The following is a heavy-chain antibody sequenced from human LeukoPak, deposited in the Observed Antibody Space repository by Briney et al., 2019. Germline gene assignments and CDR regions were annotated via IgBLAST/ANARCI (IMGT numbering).Heavy chain of an antibody. CDR1: GFTFSTYW. V-gene: IGHV3-7*01. Sequence: GGSLRLSCAASGFTFSTYWMTWVRQAPGKRLEWVANINLDGSAEYYVGSVRGRFTISRDNSKNSLYLQMNSLRAEDTAVYYCARDHISAYYDYWGQGTLVTVSS. J-gene: IGHJ4*02. CDR2: INLDGSAE. D-gene: IGHD1-26*01. CDR3: ARDHISAYYDY.